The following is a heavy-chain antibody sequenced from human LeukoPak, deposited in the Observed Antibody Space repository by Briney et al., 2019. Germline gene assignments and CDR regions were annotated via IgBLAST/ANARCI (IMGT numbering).Heavy chain of an antibody. CDR1: GFTVSSNY. D-gene: IGHD2-2*01. CDR3: ARDLPRSSRIVVVPAAAYNWFDP. J-gene: IGHJ5*02. Sequence: GGSLRLSCAASGFTVSSNYMSWVRQAPGKGLEWVSVIYSGGSTYYADSVKGRFTISRDNSKNTLYLQMNSLRAEDTAVYYCARDLPRSSRIVVVPAAAYNWFDPWGQGTLVTVSS. V-gene: IGHV3-66*01. CDR2: IYSGGST.